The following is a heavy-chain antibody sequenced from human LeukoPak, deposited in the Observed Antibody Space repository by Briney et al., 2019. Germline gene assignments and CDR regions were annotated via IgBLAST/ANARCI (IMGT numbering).Heavy chain of an antibody. Sequence: SETLSLTCTVSGGSISSYSWSWIRQPAGKGREWIGRIYTSGTTNDNPSLKSRVTISVDKSKNQLSLKLGSVTAADTAVYYCAKDKMDIGSDAFDIWGQGTMLTVSS. CDR2: IYTSGTT. CDR1: GGSISSYS. J-gene: IGHJ3*02. CDR3: AKDKMDIGSDAFDI. V-gene: IGHV4-4*07. D-gene: IGHD1-14*01.